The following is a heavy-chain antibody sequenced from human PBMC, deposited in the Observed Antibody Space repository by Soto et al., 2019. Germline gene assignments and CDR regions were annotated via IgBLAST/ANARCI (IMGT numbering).Heavy chain of an antibody. CDR1: GYSISRGYY. V-gene: IGHV4-38-2*01. Sequence: SETLSLTCAVSGYSISRGYYWGWIRQPPGKGLEWIGSIYHSGSTYYNPSLKSRVTISVDTSKKQFSLKLSSVTAADTAVYYCATDYVWGSNDLDYWGQGTLVTVSS. CDR2: IYHSGST. CDR3: ATDYVWGSNDLDY. J-gene: IGHJ4*02. D-gene: IGHD3-16*01.